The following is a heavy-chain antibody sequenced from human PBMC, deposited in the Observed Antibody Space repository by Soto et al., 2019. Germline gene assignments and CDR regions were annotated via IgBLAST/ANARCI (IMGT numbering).Heavy chain of an antibody. CDR3: NSYPDFWGGHTPL. Sequence: EVQLVESGGGLVQPGGSLRLSCAASGFSITNTWMHWVRQAPGKGLEWVGRVKSKADGGTADYAAPVKGRFTVSRDDSKNTQYLQMTSRKMEDTAVYYCNSYPDFWGGHTPLWGQGTLVTVSS. V-gene: IGHV3-15*07. CDR1: GFSITNTW. D-gene: IGHD3-3*01. CDR2: VKSKADGGTA. J-gene: IGHJ4*02.